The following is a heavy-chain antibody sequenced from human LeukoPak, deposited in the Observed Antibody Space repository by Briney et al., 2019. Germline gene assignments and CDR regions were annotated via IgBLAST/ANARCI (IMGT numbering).Heavy chain of an antibody. D-gene: IGHD1-1*01. J-gene: IGHJ4*02. V-gene: IGHV3-7*01. CDR1: GFTFSSYW. CDR2: IKQDGSEK. Sequence: GGSLRLSCAASGFTFSSYWMSWVRQAPGKGLEWVANIKQDGSEKYYVDSVKGRFTVSRDDAQRSVHLQMNSLRDEDTAVYYCVKGETRTSVTGFHSWGQGTLVTVSS. CDR3: VKGETRTSVTGFHS.